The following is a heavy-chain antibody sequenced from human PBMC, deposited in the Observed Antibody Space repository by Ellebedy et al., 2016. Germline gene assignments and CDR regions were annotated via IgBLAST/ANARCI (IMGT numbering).Heavy chain of an antibody. CDR1: GGSISTYY. D-gene: IGHD6-6*01. V-gene: IGHV4-59*01. J-gene: IGHJ4*01. Sequence: SETLSLTCPVSGGSISTYYWSWIRQPPGKGLEWIGYIYYSGSTNYNPSLKSRVTISVDTSKNQFSRKLSSVTAADTAVYYCARGGSIAARLFDYWGQGTLVTVSS. CDR2: IYYSGST. CDR3: ARGGSIAARLFDY.